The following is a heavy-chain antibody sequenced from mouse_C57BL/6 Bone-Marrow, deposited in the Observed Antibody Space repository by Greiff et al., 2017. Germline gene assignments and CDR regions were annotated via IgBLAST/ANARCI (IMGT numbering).Heavy chain of an antibody. CDR3: ARDGRYFDV. Sequence: EVKLVESGGGLVQSGRSLRLSCATSGFTFSDFYMEWVRQAPGKGLEWIAASRNKANDYTTEYSASVKGRFIVSRDTSQSILYLQMNALRAEDTAIYYCARDGRYFDVWGTGTTVTVSS. V-gene: IGHV7-1*01. J-gene: IGHJ1*03. CDR2: SRNKANDYTT. CDR1: GFTFSDFY.